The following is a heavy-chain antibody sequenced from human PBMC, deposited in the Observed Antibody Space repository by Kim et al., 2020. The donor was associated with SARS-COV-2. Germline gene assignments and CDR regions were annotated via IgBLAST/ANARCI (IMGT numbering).Heavy chain of an antibody. CDR1: GYTFTGNH. V-gene: IGHV1-2*02. J-gene: IGHJ6*02. CDR2: INPNSGDP. Sequence: ASVKVSCKASGYTFTGNHIYWVRQAPGQGLEWMGWINPNSGDPRYAQKFQGRVTMTRDTSISTAYMEVIRLTSDYTAVYYCARGRPYLDVWGQGTTVTVSS. CDR3: ARGRPYLDV.